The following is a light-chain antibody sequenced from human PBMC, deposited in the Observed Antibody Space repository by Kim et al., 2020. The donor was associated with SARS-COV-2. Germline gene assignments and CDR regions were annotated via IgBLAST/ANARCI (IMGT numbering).Light chain of an antibody. CDR2: RNI. CDR3: QVWDSSTWV. V-gene: IGLV3-9*01. J-gene: IGLJ3*02. CDR1: NLGRKN. Sequence: GALGQAAGIIWGGNNLGRKNVHLYQQKPGQAPVLVIYRNINRPSGIPGRFSGPNSGNPATPTISGAQAGDEADYYCQVWDSSTWVFGGGTRLTVL.